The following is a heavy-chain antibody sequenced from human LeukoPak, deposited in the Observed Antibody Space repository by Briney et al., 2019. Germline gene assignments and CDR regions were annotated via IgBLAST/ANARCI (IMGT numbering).Heavy chain of an antibody. CDR3: VREHKSYGDYPYYFDS. CDR2: INKNGGT. Sequence: SETLSLTCTVSSDSISSGDYYWSWIRQPAGKGLEFIGYINKNGGTYYNPPLKSRVSISIDTSKNQFSLKLTSVTAADTAVYFCVREHKSYGDYPYYFDSWGQGTLVTVSS. J-gene: IGHJ4*02. D-gene: IGHD4-17*01. V-gene: IGHV4-30-4*01. CDR1: SDSISSGDYY.